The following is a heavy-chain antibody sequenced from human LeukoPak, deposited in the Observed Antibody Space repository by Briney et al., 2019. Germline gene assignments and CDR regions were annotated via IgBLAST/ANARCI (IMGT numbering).Heavy chain of an antibody. CDR1: GFSFSTHK. CDR2: ISYDGTKI. V-gene: IGHV3-30*04. Sequence: GGSLRLSCAASGFSFSTHKMNWVREAPGKGLEWVAVISYDGTKIYYADSAKGRFTISRDNSKNMVYLQMNSLRAEDTALYYCARDSVKLPGISYFDNWGQGTLVTVSS. J-gene: IGHJ1*01. D-gene: IGHD3-3*02. CDR3: ARDSVKLPGISYFDN.